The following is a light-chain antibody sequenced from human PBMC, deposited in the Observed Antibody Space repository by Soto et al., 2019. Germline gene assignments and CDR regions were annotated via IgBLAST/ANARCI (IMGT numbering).Light chain of an antibody. CDR2: DDR. J-gene: IGLJ2*01. Sequence: SYELTQPPSVSVAPGQTARITCGGDTIGRKNVHWYQQKPGQAPELVVYDDRDRPSGTPERFSGSNSGNSATLTISRVEAGDEADYYCQVWDSSSTVVFGGGTKVTVL. V-gene: IGLV3-21*02. CDR1: TIGRKN. CDR3: QVWDSSSTVV.